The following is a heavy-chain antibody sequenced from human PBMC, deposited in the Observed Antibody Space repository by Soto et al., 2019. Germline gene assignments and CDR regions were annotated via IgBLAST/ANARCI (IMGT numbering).Heavy chain of an antibody. V-gene: IGHV4-39*01. Sequence: SATLSLTCTVSGDSIISSDFYWGWVRQPPGKGLEWIGSIFYLGSSYYNPSLKSRVTMSVDTSKNQFSLRLRSVTAADTALYFCARHSLALRKNNWFDPWGQGIMVTVSS. D-gene: IGHD3-3*02. CDR3: ARHSLALRKNNWFDP. CDR1: GDSIISSDFY. J-gene: IGHJ5*02. CDR2: IFYLGSS.